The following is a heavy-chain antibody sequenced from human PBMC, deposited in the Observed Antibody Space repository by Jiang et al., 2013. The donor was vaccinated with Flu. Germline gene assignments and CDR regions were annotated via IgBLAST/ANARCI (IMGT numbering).Heavy chain of an antibody. V-gene: IGHV4-4*07. CDR3: ARDLVSSSSDAFDI. Sequence: GSGLVKPSETLSLTCTVSGGSISSYYWSWIRQPAGKGLEWIGRIYTSGSTDYNPSLKSRVTMSVDTSKNQFSLKLSSVTAADTAVYYCARDLVSSSSDAFDIWGQGTMVTVSS. CDR1: GGSISSYY. CDR2: IYTSGST. J-gene: IGHJ3*02. D-gene: IGHD6-6*01.